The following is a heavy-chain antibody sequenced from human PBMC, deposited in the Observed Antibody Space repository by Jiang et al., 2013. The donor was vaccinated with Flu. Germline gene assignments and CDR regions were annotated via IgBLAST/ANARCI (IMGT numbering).Heavy chain of an antibody. J-gene: IGHJ4*02. CDR1: GDSVSSNSAS. CDR2: TYYRSKWYN. D-gene: IGHD1-20*01. V-gene: IGHV6-1*01. Sequence: QTLSLTCAISGDSVSSNSASWNWIRQSPSRGLEWLGKTYYRSKWYNDYAVSVKSRITINPDTSRNQFSLQLNSVTPEDTAVYYCARGHNWAFDYWGQGALVTVSS. CDR3: ARGHNWAFDY.